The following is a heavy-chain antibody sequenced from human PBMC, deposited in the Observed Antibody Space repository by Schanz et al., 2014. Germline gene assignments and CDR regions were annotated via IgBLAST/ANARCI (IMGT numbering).Heavy chain of an antibody. CDR1: GGSISSYY. Sequence: QVQLQESGPGLVKPLETLSLTCTVSGGSISSYYWSWIRQPPGKGLEWIGHRDSSGSTKYNPSLKSRVTISIDTSKNQISLRLRSVTEADTAVYYCARDGLGADYWGQGTLVTVSA. V-gene: IGHV4-59*01. CDR3: ARDGLGADY. J-gene: IGHJ4*02. CDR2: RDSSGST.